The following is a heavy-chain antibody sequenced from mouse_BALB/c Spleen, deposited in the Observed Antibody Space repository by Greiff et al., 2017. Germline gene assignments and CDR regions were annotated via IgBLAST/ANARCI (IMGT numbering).Heavy chain of an antibody. V-gene: IGHV7-1*02. D-gene: IGHD3-1*01. J-gene: IGHJ3*01. Sequence: EVMLVESGGGLVQPGGSLRLSCATSGFTFSDFYMEWVRQPPGKRLEWIAASRNKANDYTTEYSASVKGRFIVSRDTSQSLLYLQMNALRAEDTAIYYGARDAGRDVGEAWFDYRGQGTLVTVSA. CDR1: GFTFSDFY. CDR2: SRNKANDYTT. CDR3: ARDAGRDVGEAWFDY.